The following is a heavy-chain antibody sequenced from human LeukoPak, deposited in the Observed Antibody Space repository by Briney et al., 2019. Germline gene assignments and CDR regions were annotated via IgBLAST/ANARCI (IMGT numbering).Heavy chain of an antibody. CDR3: AREGCSSTSCYEEDPDYYYYYGMDV. CDR1: GFTFSSYS. V-gene: IGHV3-30*04. CDR2: ISYDGSHK. D-gene: IGHD2-2*01. J-gene: IGHJ6*04. Sequence: PGGSLRLSCAASGFTFSSYSMHWVRQAAGKGLEWVPVISYDGSHKKYADSVKGRFTISRDNSKNTVSLQMNSLRPEDTAVYYCAREGCSSTSCYEEDPDYYYYYGMDVWGKGTTVTVSS.